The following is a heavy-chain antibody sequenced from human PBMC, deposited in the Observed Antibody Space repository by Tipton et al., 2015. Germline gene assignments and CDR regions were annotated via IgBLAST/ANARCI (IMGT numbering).Heavy chain of an antibody. J-gene: IGHJ3*02. Sequence: GLVKPSQTLSLTCAISGDSVSSNTAAWHWIRQSPSRGLEWLGRTYYRSNWNNDYAVSVKSRITITPDTSKNQFTLHLNSVTPDDTAMYYCTRGRYGAYDIWGQGTMVTVSS. CDR1: GDSVSSNTAA. V-gene: IGHV6-1*01. D-gene: IGHD3-9*01. CDR2: TYYRSNWNN. CDR3: TRGRYGAYDI.